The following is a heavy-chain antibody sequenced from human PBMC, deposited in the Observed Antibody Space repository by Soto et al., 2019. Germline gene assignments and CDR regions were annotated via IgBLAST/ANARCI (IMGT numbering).Heavy chain of an antibody. V-gene: IGHV3-11*01. CDR3: ATVGYCSSTSCQTRYYYYGMDV. Sequence: PGGSLRLSCAASGFTFSDYSMNWVRQAPGKGLEWVSYISRSGSDIYYADSVKGRSTISRDNAKNSLFLQMNSLRAEDTAVYYCATVGYCSSTSCQTRYYYYGMDVWGQGTTVTVSS. J-gene: IGHJ6*02. D-gene: IGHD2-2*03. CDR2: ISRSGSDI. CDR1: GFTFSDYS.